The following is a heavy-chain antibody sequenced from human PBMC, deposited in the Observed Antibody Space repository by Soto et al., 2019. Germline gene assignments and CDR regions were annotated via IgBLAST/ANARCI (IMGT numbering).Heavy chain of an antibody. CDR1: GYSFSNYW. Sequence: GESLKISCKGSGYSFSNYWIVWVRQMPGKGLEWMGIVYPSDSDTRYSPSFQGQVTISADKSISTAYLQWSSLKASDTAIYYCARPTDLAGYYYAMDVWGQGTTVTVSS. J-gene: IGHJ6*02. V-gene: IGHV5-51*01. CDR2: VYPSDSDT. CDR3: ARPTDLAGYYYAMDV.